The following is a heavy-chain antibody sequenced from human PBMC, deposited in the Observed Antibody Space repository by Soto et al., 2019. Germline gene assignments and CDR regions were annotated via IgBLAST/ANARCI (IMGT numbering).Heavy chain of an antibody. V-gene: IGHV1-18*01. J-gene: IGHJ4*02. CDR1: GYTFTSYG. D-gene: IGHD6-19*01. CDR2: ISAYNGNT. Sequence: QVQLVQSGAEVKKPGASVKVSCKASGYTFTSYGISWVRQAPGQGLEWMGWISAYNGNTNYAQKLQGRVTMTADTSTNTAYMEMRSLRSDDTAVYYCARDSRYSSDWYLDYWGQGTLVTVSS. CDR3: ARDSRYSSDWYLDY.